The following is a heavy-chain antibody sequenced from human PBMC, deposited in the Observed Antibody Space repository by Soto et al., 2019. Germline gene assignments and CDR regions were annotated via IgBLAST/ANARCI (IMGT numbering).Heavy chain of an antibody. V-gene: IGHV5-51*01. CDR1: GYSFTSYW. J-gene: IGHJ6*02. Sequence: PGESLKISCKGSGYSFTSYWIGWVRQMPGKGLEWMGIIYPGDSDTRYSPSFQGQVTISADKSTSTAYLQWSSLKASDTAMYYCARHPTAAGWLFYGMDVWGQGTTVTVSS. D-gene: IGHD6-13*01. CDR3: ARHPTAAGWLFYGMDV. CDR2: IYPGDSDT.